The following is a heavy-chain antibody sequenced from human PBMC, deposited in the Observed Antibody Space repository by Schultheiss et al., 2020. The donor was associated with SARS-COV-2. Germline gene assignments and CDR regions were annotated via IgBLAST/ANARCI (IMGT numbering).Heavy chain of an antibody. D-gene: IGHD2-2*01. CDR2: IKSKTDGGTT. J-gene: IGHJ6*02. Sequence: GESLKISCAASGFTFSNAWMSWVRQAPGKGLEWVGRIKSKTDGGTTDYAAPVKGRFTISRDDSKNTLYLQMNSLKTEDTAVYYCARGGFSGGYCSSTSCPKPMDVWGQGTTVTVSS. V-gene: IGHV3-15*01. CDR3: ARGGFSGGYCSSTSCPKPMDV. CDR1: GFTFSNAW.